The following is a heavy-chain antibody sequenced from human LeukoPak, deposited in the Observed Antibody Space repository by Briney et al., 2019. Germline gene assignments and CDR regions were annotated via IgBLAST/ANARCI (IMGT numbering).Heavy chain of an antibody. J-gene: IGHJ4*02. Sequence: SETLSLTCAVYGGSCSGYSWNWIRQPPVKGLEWIGEINHSGGTNYNPSLKSRVTISVDTSKNQFSLKLSSVTAADTAVYYCATITGTQALDYWGQGTLVTVSS. CDR3: ATITGTQALDY. CDR1: GGSCSGYS. D-gene: IGHD1/OR15-1a*01. V-gene: IGHV4-34*01. CDR2: INHSGGT.